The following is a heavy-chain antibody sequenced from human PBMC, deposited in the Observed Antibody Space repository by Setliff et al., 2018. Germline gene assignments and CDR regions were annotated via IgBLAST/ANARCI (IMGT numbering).Heavy chain of an antibody. CDR1: GGSFSTYY. CDR2: IYYSGST. D-gene: IGHD3-22*01. Sequence: PSETLSLTCAVYGGSFSTYYWIWIRQPPGKGLEWIGYIYYSGSTNYNPSLKSRVTISVDTSKNQFSLKLSSVTAADTAVYYCARVSYYYDSSGYLSGAFDIWGQGTMVT. CDR3: ARVSYYYDSSGYLSGAFDI. J-gene: IGHJ3*02. V-gene: IGHV4-59*01.